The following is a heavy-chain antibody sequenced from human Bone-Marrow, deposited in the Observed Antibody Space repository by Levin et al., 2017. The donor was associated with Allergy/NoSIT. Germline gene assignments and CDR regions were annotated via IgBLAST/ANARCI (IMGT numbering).Heavy chain of an antibody. J-gene: IGHJ3*02. D-gene: IGHD3-16*01. Sequence: GGSLRLSCAASGFTFSSYGMHWVRQAPGKGLEWVAVISYDGSNKYYADSVKGRFTISRDNSKNTLYLQMNSLRAEDTAVYYCAKDGAYYDYIWGSTGAFDIWGQGTMVTVSS. CDR2: ISYDGSNK. V-gene: IGHV3-30*18. CDR3: AKDGAYYDYIWGSTGAFDI. CDR1: GFTFSSYG.